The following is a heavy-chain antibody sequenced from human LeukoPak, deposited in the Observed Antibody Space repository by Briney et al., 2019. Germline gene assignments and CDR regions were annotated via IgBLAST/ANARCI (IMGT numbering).Heavy chain of an antibody. V-gene: IGHV1-46*01. CDR3: ARTAARRFDY. J-gene: IGHJ4*02. CDR2: INPTGGST. CDR1: GYTFPSYF. Sequence: ASVKVSCKASGYTFPSYFMHWVRQAPGQGLEWMGIINPTGGSTTYAQKFQGRVTMTRDTSTSTVYMELSSLRSDDTAVYYCARTAARRFDYWGQGTLATVSS. D-gene: IGHD6-6*01.